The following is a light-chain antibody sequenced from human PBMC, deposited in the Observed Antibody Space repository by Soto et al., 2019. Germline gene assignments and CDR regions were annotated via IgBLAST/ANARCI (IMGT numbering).Light chain of an antibody. CDR3: QQYGSSPWT. V-gene: IGKV3-20*01. CDR1: QSVSSNY. J-gene: IGKJ1*01. CDR2: IAS. Sequence: EIVLTQSPGTLSLSPGERATLSCRASQSVSSNYLAWYQQKTGQTPRLLIYIASSRAPGIPDRFSGSGSGKHFTLTISRVEPEDFVVYYCQQYGSSPWTFGQGTKVEIK.